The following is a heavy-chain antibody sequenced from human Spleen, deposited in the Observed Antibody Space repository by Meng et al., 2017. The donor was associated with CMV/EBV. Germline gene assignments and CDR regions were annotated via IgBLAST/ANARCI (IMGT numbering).Heavy chain of an antibody. CDR2: IKQDGSEN. Sequence: GGSLRLSCAASGFTFSTYWMSWVRQAPGKGLEWVANIKQDGSENYYVDSVKGRFTVSRDNAKNSLYLQMIGLRAEDTAVYYCAKIGGRSGSGSYPELWGQGTLVTVSS. J-gene: IGHJ4*02. D-gene: IGHD3-10*01. CDR1: GFTFSTYW. CDR3: AKIGGRSGSGSYPEL. V-gene: IGHV3-7*01.